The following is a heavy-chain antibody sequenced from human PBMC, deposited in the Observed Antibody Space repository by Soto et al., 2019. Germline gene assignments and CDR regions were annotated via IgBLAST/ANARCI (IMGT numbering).Heavy chain of an antibody. J-gene: IGHJ6*03. CDR3: AKDPSGYTDGYYDYYYMDV. CDR1: GFSFSSYA. V-gene: IGHV3-23*01. CDR2: ISGTGRSA. Sequence: EVQLLESGGGLVQPGGSLRLSCAASGFSFSSYAMSWVRQAPGKGLEWVSTISGTGRSAYYADSVKGRFTISRDNSNNTLYLQVNSLRAEGTAVYYCAKDPSGYTDGYYDYYYMDVWGKGTTVTVSS. D-gene: IGHD6-25*01.